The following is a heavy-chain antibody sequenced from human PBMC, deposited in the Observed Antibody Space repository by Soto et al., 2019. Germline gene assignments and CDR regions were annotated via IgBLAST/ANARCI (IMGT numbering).Heavy chain of an antibody. Sequence: SETLSLTCTVSGYSISNYYWSWFRQPPGKGLEWIGYIFYSGNTNYNSSLKSRVSISVGTSKNQFSLKLSSVTAADTAVYFCASADGNNFVPFDNWGQGTLATVSS. J-gene: IGHJ4*02. CDR2: IFYSGNT. CDR3: ASADGNNFVPFDN. V-gene: IGHV4-59*01. D-gene: IGHD6-6*01. CDR1: GYSISNYY.